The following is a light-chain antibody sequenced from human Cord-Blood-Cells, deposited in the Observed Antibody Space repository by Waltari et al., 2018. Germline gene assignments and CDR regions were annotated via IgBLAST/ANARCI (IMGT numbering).Light chain of an antibody. CDR3: SSYTSSSTYV. Sequence: QSALTQPASVSGSPGPSITISCPGTSSDVGGYNYVPWYQQHPGKAPKLMIYEVSNRPSGVSNRFSGSKSGNTASLTISGLQAEDEADYYCSSYTSSSTYVFGTGTKVTVL. V-gene: IGLV2-14*01. J-gene: IGLJ1*01. CDR1: SSDVGGYNY. CDR2: EVS.